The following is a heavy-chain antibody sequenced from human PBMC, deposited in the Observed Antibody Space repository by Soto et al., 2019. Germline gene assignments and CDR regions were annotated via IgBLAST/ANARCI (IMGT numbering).Heavy chain of an antibody. CDR3: AQVDDVAALFAY. CDR1: GFSLSTTGEG. Sequence: QITLKESGPTLVKPTQTLTLTCTFSGFSLSTTGEGVGWIRQPPGKALEWLAVIYWNDDKSYSPSLKSRLTISKDTSKKQVVLTMMNMAPVATGTYYCAQVDDVAALFAYLGQGTLVTVSS. CDR2: IYWNDDK. J-gene: IGHJ4*02. D-gene: IGHD6-6*01. V-gene: IGHV2-5*01.